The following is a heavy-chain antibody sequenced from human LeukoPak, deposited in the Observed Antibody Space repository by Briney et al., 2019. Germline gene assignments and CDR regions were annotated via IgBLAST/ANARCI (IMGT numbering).Heavy chain of an antibody. CDR1: GYTFTCYY. CDR3: ARDFLGHYGDYGGVPNWFDP. Sequence: ASVKVSCKASGYTFTCYYMHWVRQAPGQGLEWMGWINPNSGGTNYAQKFQGRVTMTRDTSISTAYMELSRLRSDDTAVYYCARDFLGHYGDYGGVPNWFDPWGQGTLVTVSS. CDR2: INPNSGGT. D-gene: IGHD4-17*01. V-gene: IGHV1-2*02. J-gene: IGHJ5*02.